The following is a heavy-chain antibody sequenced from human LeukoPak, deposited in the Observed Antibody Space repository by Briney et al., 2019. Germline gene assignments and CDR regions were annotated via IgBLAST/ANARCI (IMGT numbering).Heavy chain of an antibody. J-gene: IGHJ6*02. V-gene: IGHV5-51*01. CDR3: ARLGSGYDYRGRGMDV. D-gene: IGHD5-12*01. CDR2: IFLGDSDT. Sequence: GESLKISCKGSAYNLARFWIGWVRQMPGKGLEWMGVIFLGDSDTRYSPSFQGQVTISADKSISTAYLQWSSLKASDTAMYYCARLGSGYDYRGRGMDVWGQGTTVTVSS. CDR1: AYNLARFW.